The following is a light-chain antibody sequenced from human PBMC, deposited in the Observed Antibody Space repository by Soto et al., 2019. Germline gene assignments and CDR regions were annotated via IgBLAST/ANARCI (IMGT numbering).Light chain of an antibody. CDR2: GAF. CDR3: HQYGNSPFT. J-gene: IGKJ3*01. V-gene: IGKV3-20*01. CDR1: QSVSSNS. Sequence: EIVLTQSPGTLSLSPGQRATLSCRASQSVSSNSVAWYQQKPGQAPRLLIYGAFNRAIGISDRFGGSKSGTDYTLAISRLEPEDFAIYYCHQYGNSPFTFGPGTKEEI.